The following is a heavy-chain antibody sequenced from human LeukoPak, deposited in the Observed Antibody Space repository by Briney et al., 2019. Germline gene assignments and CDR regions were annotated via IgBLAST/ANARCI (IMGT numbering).Heavy chain of an antibody. CDR3: AKPLTMIVVVIGLDY. D-gene: IGHD3-22*01. J-gene: IGHJ4*02. Sequence: GGSLRLSCVASGFTFSSYAMSWVRQAPGKGLEWVSAISGSGGSTYYADSVKGRFTISRDNSKNTLYLQMNSLRAEDTAVYYCAKPLTMIVVVIGLDYWGQGTLVTVSS. CDR1: GFTFSSYA. CDR2: ISGSGGST. V-gene: IGHV3-23*01.